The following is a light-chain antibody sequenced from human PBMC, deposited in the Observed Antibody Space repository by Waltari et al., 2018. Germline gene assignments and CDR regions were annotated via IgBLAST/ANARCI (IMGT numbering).Light chain of an antibody. J-gene: IGLJ2*01. CDR1: SSDVGNSKL. CDR2: AVS. CDR3: SSYAGSSKGV. V-gene: IGLV2-23*02. Sequence: QSALTQPASVSGSPGQSLTISCTGTSSDVGNSKLVSWYQQHPGKAPKLMIYAVSKRPSGVSDRFSGSKSGDMDSLTISGLQPEDEAEYFCSSYAGSSKGVFGGGTKVTVL.